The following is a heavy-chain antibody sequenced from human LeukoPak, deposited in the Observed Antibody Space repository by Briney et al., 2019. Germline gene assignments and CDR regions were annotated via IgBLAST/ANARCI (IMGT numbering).Heavy chain of an antibody. V-gene: IGHV4-59*08. CDR1: GGSISSYY. CDR2: IYYSGST. D-gene: IGHD3-22*01. J-gene: IGHJ4*02. Sequence: SETLSLTCTVSGGSISSYYWSWIRQPPGKGLEWIGYIYYSGSTNYNPSLKSRVTISVDTSKNQFSLKLSSVTAADTAVYYCARHVAEIYYYSSGYYFDYWGQGTLVTVSS. CDR3: ARHVAEIYYYSSGYYFDY.